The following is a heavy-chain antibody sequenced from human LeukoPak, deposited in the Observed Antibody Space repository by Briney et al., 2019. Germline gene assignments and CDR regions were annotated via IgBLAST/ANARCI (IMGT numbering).Heavy chain of an antibody. CDR3: AKHRNWNYVAGRFDP. V-gene: IGHV3-48*01. CDR1: GFTFSSYS. J-gene: IGHJ5*02. D-gene: IGHD1-7*01. Sequence: PGGSLRLSCAASGFTFSSYSMNWVRQAPGKGLEWVSYISSSSSTIYYADSVKGRFTISRDNAKNSLYLQMNSLRAEDTAVYYCAKHRNWNYVAGRFDPWGQGTLVTVSS. CDR2: ISSSSSTI.